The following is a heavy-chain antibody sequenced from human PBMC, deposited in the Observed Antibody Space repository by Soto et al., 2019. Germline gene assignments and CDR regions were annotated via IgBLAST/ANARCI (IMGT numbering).Heavy chain of an antibody. Sequence: QVQLQESGPGLVKPSGTLSLTCAVSGGSISSSNWWSWVRQPPGKGLEWIGEIYHSGSTNYNPSLKSRVTISVDQSKHQFSLKLSSVTAADTAVYYCARAIVVVPPGDWFDPWGQGTLVTVSS. CDR3: ARAIVVVPPGDWFDP. V-gene: IGHV4-4*02. CDR2: IYHSGST. J-gene: IGHJ5*02. D-gene: IGHD2-2*01. CDR1: GGSISSSNW.